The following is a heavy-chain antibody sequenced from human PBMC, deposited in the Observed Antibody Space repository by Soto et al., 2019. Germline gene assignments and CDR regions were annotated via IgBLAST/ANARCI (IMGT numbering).Heavy chain of an antibody. J-gene: IGHJ6*02. CDR3: AVAAVREILTEQSSGMAV. CDR2: IMPTVDSA. Sequence: SVKVSCKASGGTLSDYAVSWVRQARGQGLEWMGGIMPTVDSANYAQKFQGRLTITADESTSTANMELSSLTSDDTAIYYCAVAAVREILTEQSSGMAVWGQGTTVTSP. V-gene: IGHV1-69*13. CDR1: GGTLSDYA. D-gene: IGHD3-10*01.